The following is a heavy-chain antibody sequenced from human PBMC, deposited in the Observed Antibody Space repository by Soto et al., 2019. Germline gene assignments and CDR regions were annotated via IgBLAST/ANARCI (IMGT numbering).Heavy chain of an antibody. V-gene: IGHV3-30-3*01. CDR1: GFTFSSYA. CDR2: ISYDGSNK. J-gene: IGHJ4*02. D-gene: IGHD3-9*01. CDR3: ARPHDILTCVHSRIDY. Sequence: QVQLVESGGGVVQPGRSLRLSCAASGFTFSSYAMHWVRQAPGKGLEWVAVISYDGSNKYYADSVKGRFTISRDNSKNTLYLKINSLRAEDTAVYYCARPHDILTCVHSRIDYWGQGTLVTVSS.